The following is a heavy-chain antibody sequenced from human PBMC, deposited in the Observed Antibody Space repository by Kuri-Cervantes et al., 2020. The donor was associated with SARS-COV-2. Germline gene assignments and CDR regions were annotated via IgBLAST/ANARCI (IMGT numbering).Heavy chain of an antibody. V-gene: IGHV3-74*01. D-gene: IGHD1-1*01. CDR1: GFTFSNAW. CDR2: INPDGSYT. CDR3: VRDGDHWNFDY. J-gene: IGHJ4*02. Sequence: GESLKISCAASGFTFSNAWMNWVRQAPGKGLVWVSRINPDGSYTNNADSVKGRFTLSRDNAKNMLFLQMNSLRAEDTAVYYCVRDGDHWNFDYWGQGTQVTVSS.